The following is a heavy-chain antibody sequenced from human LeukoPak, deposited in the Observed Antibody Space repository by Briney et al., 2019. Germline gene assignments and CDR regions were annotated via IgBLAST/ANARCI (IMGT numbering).Heavy chain of an antibody. CDR2: INWNGGST. J-gene: IGHJ4*02. D-gene: IGHD4-23*01. CDR1: GFTFDDYG. CDR3: ARVGTTVVTLDY. V-gene: IGHV3-20*04. Sequence: TGGSLRLSCAASGFTFDDYGMSWVRQAPGKGLEWVSGINWNGGSTGYADSVKGPFTISRDNAKNSLYLQMNSLRAEDTALYYCARVGTTVVTLDYWGQGTLVTVSS.